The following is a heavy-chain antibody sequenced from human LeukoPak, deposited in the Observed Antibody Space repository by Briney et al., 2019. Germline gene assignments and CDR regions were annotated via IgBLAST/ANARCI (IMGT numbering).Heavy chain of an antibody. V-gene: IGHV3-23*01. CDR2: ISGSGGST. Sequence: GGTLRLSCAASGFTFSSYGMSWVRQAPGKGLEWVSAISGSGGSTYYADSVKGRFTISRDNSKNTLYLQMNSLRAEDTAVYYCAKLSSLGSYYDFDYWGQGTLVTVSS. J-gene: IGHJ4*02. D-gene: IGHD1-26*01. CDR3: AKLSSLGSYYDFDY. CDR1: GFTFSSYG.